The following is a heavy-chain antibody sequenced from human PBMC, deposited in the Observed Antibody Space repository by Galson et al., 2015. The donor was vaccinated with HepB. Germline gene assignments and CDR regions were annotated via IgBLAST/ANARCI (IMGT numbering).Heavy chain of an antibody. CDR2: IWYDGDPK. D-gene: IGHD3-3*01. J-gene: IGHJ4*02. V-gene: IGHV3-33*01. CDR3: AGGPPRERDIWSRHYTRPDF. Sequence: LRLSCAASGFTFSNYGMHWVRQAPGKGLEWVAVIWYDGDPKYYADSVKGRFTVSRDTSKSTLYLQMNSLRVGDTAVCYCAGGPPRERDIWSRHYTRPDFWGQGTLVTVSS. CDR1: GFTFSNYG.